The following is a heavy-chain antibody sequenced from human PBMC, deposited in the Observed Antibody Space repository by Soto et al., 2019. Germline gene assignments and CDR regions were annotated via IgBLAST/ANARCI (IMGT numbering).Heavy chain of an antibody. CDR1: GYSFTSYW. V-gene: IGHV5-51*01. D-gene: IGHD2-15*01. Sequence: GESLKISCKGSGYSFTSYWIGWVRQMPGKGLEWMGIIYPGDSDTRYSPSFQGQVTISADKSISTAYLQWSSLKASDTAMYYCARPKCSGGSCYFDAFDIWGQGTMVTVSS. CDR3: ARPKCSGGSCYFDAFDI. J-gene: IGHJ3*02. CDR2: IYPGDSDT.